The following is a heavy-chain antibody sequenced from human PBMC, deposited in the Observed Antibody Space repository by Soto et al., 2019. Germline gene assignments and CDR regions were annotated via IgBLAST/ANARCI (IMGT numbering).Heavy chain of an antibody. Sequence: PSETLSLTCTVSGGSISSYYWSWIRQPAGKGLEWIGRIYTSGSTNYNPSLKSRVTMSVDTSKNQFSLKLSSVTAADTAVYYCAREDMVGATTNYYYGMDVWGQGTTVTVSS. J-gene: IGHJ6*02. CDR1: GGSISSYY. CDR3: AREDMVGATTNYYYGMDV. D-gene: IGHD1-26*01. V-gene: IGHV4-4*07. CDR2: IYTSGST.